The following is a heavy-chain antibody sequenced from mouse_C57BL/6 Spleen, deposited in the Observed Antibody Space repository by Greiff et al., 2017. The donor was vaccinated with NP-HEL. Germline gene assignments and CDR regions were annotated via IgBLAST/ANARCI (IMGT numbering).Heavy chain of an antibody. CDR1: GFTFSDYG. J-gene: IGHJ4*01. CDR3: ARHGYGYDYYAMDY. D-gene: IGHD2-2*01. Sequence: DVQLVESGGGLVQPGGSLKLSCAASGFTFSDYGMAWVRQAPRKGPEWVAFISHLAYSIYYADTVTGRFTISRENAKNTLYLEMSSLRSEDTAMYYCARHGYGYDYYAMDYWGQVTSVTVSS. V-gene: IGHV5-15*01. CDR2: ISHLAYSI.